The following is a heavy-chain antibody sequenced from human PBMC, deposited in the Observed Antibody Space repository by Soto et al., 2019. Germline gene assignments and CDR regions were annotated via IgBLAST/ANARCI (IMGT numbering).Heavy chain of an antibody. V-gene: IGHV1-69*13. Sequence: SVKVSCKXSGGSFSSFGFSWVRQAPGQGLEWMGGIIPVFGRPNYAQRFRGRLTITADESTNTVYLELIDLRSEDTAVYYCAREGSGYNLWGQGTQVTVSS. CDR2: IIPVFGRP. CDR3: AREGSGYNL. D-gene: IGHD5-12*01. J-gene: IGHJ1*01. CDR1: GGSFSSFG.